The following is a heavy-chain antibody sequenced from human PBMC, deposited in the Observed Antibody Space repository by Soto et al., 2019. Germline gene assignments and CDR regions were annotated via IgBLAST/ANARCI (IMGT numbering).Heavy chain of an antibody. CDR2: IIPILGIA. CDR3: ARSWGSYSYNWFDP. J-gene: IGHJ5*02. D-gene: IGHD1-26*01. CDR1: GGTFSSYT. Sequence: SVKVSCKASGGTFSSYTISWVRQAPGQGLEWRGRIIPILGIANYAQKFQGRVTITADKSTSTAYMELSSLRSEDTAVYYCARSWGSYSYNWFDPWGQGTLVTVSS. V-gene: IGHV1-69*02.